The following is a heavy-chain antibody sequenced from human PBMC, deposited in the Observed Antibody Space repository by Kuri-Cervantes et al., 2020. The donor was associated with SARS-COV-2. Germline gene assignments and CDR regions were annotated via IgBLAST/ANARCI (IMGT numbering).Heavy chain of an antibody. Sequence: SETLSLTCTVSGGSISSSSYYWGWIRQPPGKGLEWIGSIYYSGRPYYNPSLKSRVTISVDTSKNQFSLKLSSVTAADTAVYYCARTQGVAARRGDHNWFDPWGQGTLVTVSS. V-gene: IGHV4-39*01. CDR2: IYYSGRP. D-gene: IGHD6-6*01. CDR3: ARTQGVAARRGDHNWFDP. J-gene: IGHJ5*02. CDR1: GGSISSSSYY.